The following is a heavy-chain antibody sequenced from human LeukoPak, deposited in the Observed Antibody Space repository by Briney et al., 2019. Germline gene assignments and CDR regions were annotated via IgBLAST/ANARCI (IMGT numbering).Heavy chain of an antibody. V-gene: IGHV4-30-2*01. D-gene: IGHD3-10*01. CDR3: ARGELDAFDI. CDR1: GGSISSGGYY. Sequence: PSETLSLTRTVSGGSISSGGYYWSWIRQPPGKGLEWIGYIYHRGSTYYNPSLKSRVTISVDRSKNQFSLKLSSVTAADTAVYYCARGELDAFDIWGQGTMVTVSS. CDR2: IYHRGST. J-gene: IGHJ3*02.